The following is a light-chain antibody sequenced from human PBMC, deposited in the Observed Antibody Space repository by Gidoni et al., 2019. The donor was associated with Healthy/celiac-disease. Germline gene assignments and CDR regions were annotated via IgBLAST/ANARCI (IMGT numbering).Light chain of an antibody. V-gene: IGKV2-29*02. CDR3: MQGIHLPVT. CDR1: QSLLHSDGKNY. Sequence: DLVMTQTPLSLSVTPGQPASISSKSSQSLLHSDGKNYLYWYLQKPGQSPQLLIYEVSSRFDGVADRFSGSGSGTDFTLKISRVEAEDVGVYYCMQGIHLPVTFGQGTRLEIK. J-gene: IGKJ5*01. CDR2: EVS.